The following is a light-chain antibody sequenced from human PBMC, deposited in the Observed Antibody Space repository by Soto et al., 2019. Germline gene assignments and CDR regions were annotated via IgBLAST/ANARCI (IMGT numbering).Light chain of an antibody. Sequence: EIVLTQSPATLSLSPGERATLSCRASQSVSSSLAWYQQKPGQAPRLLIYDASNRATGIPARFSGSGSGTDSTLTNSSLEPEYFVVSYCQPRSNWPLTFGGGTKVEIK. CDR3: QPRSNWPLT. V-gene: IGKV3-11*01. CDR1: QSVSSS. CDR2: DAS. J-gene: IGKJ4*01.